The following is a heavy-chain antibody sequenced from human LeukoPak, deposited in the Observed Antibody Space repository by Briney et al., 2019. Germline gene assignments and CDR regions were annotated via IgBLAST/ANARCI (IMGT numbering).Heavy chain of an antibody. V-gene: IGHV4-39*07. Sequence: SDTLSLTCTVSGGSISSNNYYWGWIRQPPGKGLEWIGNIYTSGSTYYSPSLKSRVIISLDTSENQFSLTLSSVTAADTAMYYCAKGNPFYDYWGHATLVTVSS. CDR1: GGSISSNNYY. D-gene: IGHD5/OR15-5a*01. CDR3: AKGNPFYDY. CDR2: IYTSGST. J-gene: IGHJ4*01.